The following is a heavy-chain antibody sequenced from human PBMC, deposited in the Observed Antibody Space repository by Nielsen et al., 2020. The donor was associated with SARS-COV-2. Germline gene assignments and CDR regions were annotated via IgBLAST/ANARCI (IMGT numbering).Heavy chain of an antibody. J-gene: IGHJ4*02. Sequence: GSLRLSCAVYGGSFSGYYWSWIRQPPGKGLEWIGEINHSGSTNYNPSLKSRVTISVDTSKNQFSLKLSSVTAADTAVYYCARGSSSRYFDYWGQGTLVTVSS. CDR2: INHSGST. CDR1: GGSFSGYY. CDR3: ARGSSSRYFDY. V-gene: IGHV4-34*01. D-gene: IGHD6-25*01.